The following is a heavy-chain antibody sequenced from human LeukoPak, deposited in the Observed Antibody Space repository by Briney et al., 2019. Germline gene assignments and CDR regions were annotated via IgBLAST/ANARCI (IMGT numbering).Heavy chain of an antibody. CDR3: ARVYSSGWYFRWGYFDY. Sequence: SETLSLTCTVSGGSISSYYWSWIRQPPGKGLEWIGYIYYGGSTNYNPSLKSRVTISVDTSKNQFSLKLSSVTAADTAVYYCARVYSSGWYFRWGYFDYWGQGTLVTVSS. D-gene: IGHD6-19*01. J-gene: IGHJ4*02. CDR2: IYYGGST. V-gene: IGHV4-59*01. CDR1: GGSISSYY.